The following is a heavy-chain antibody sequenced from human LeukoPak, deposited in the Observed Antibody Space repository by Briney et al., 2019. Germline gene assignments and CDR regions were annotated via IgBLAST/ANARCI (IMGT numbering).Heavy chain of an antibody. Sequence: PGGSLRLSCAASGFTFSSFGMHWVRQAPGKGLEWVAFIQYDGSKKYYADSVKGRFTISRDNAKNSLYLQMNSLRAEDTAVYYCARDYPYDILTPSNGGMDVWGQGTTVTVSS. CDR1: GFTFSSFG. V-gene: IGHV3-30*02. D-gene: IGHD3-9*01. J-gene: IGHJ6*02. CDR2: IQYDGSKK. CDR3: ARDYPYDILTPSNGGMDV.